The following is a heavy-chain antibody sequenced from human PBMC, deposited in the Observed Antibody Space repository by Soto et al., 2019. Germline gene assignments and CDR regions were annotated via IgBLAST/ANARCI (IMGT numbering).Heavy chain of an antibody. V-gene: IGHV4-4*07. D-gene: IGHD1-1*01. CDR1: GASISDFY. CDR2: IYATGTT. Sequence: GTLCLTCTVSGASISDFYWSWIRKSAGKGLEWIGRIYATGTTDYNPSLKSRVMMSVDTSKKQFSLKLRSVTAADTAVYYCARDGTKTLRDWFDPWGQGISVTVSS. J-gene: IGHJ5*02. CDR3: ARDGTKTLRDWFDP.